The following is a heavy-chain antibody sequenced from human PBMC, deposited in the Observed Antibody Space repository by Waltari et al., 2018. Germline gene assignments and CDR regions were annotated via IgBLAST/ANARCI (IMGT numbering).Heavy chain of an antibody. Sequence: QVQLVQSGAEVKKPGSSVKVSCKASGGTFSSYAISWVRQAPGQGLEWMGGIIPIFGTANYVQKFQGRVTITADESTSTAYMELSSLRSEDTAVYYCARGYCSSTSCSSQRFYYYYGMDVWGQGTTVTVSS. D-gene: IGHD2-2*01. CDR2: IIPIFGTA. CDR3: ARGYCSSTSCSSQRFYYYYGMDV. J-gene: IGHJ6*02. V-gene: IGHV1-69*01. CDR1: GGTFSSYA.